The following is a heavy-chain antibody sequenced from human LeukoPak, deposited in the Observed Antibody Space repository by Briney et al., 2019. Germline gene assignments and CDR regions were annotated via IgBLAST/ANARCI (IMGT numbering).Heavy chain of an antibody. V-gene: IGHV3-21*01. CDR1: GFTFSSYS. Sequence: GGSLRLSCAASGFTFSSYSMNWVRQAPGKGLEWVASISSASTYIYHADSVQGRFTISRDNAESSLYLQMNSLRAEDTAVYYCARDPAGSYGDDYYYMDVWGKGTTVTVSS. CDR2: ISSASTYI. CDR3: ARDPAGSYGDDYYYMDV. D-gene: IGHD1-26*01. J-gene: IGHJ6*03.